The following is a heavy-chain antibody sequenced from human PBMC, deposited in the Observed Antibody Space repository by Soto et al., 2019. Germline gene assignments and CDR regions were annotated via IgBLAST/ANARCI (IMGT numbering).Heavy chain of an antibody. CDR2: TYYRSNWSN. V-gene: IGHV6-1*01. CDR1: CVSFSSNIAA. CDR3: AGVSWFRGMDV. J-gene: IGHJ6*02. Sequence: SQPFSLTCAISCVSFSSNIAACNCIRQSPSRGLEWLRRTYYRSNWSNDYALSVKSRITINPDTSKNQFSLQLYSVTPEDTAVYSCAGVSWFRGMDVWAQGTPVTVSS. D-gene: IGHD3-10*01.